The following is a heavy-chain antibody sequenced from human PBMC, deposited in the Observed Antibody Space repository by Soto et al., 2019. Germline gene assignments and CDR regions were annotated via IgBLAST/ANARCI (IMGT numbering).Heavy chain of an antibody. V-gene: IGHV3-23*01. Sequence: PGGSLRLSCAASGFIFENFGMSWARQDPGKGLEWISSISGSGFKKDYADSVKGRFTISRDNSKSTVYLELNNLSAEDTAVYHCAKNQGVELVPLATVDWFDPWGQGSVVTVSS. J-gene: IGHJ5*02. D-gene: IGHD1-26*01. CDR2: ISGSGFKK. CDR3: AKNQGVELVPLATVDWFDP. CDR1: GFIFENFG.